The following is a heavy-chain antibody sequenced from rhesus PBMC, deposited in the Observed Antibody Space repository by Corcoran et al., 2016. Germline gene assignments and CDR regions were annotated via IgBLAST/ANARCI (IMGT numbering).Heavy chain of an antibody. CDR3: ARGGSWNYISGRFDV. CDR1: GASIHHIS. Sequence: QVQLQESGPGLVKPSETLPLPCAVSGASIHHISWSWTRQSPRQGLEWIGYIYDGTGSTNYNPSLKSRVTISRDTSKNQFSLKLTSVTAADTAVYYCARGGSWNYISGRFDVWGAGVLVTVSS. D-gene: IGHD1-1*01. J-gene: IGHJ5-1*01. CDR2: IYDGTGST. V-gene: IGHV4S2*01.